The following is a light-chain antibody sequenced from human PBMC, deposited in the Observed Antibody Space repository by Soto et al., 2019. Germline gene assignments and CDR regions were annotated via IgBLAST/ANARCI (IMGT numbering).Light chain of an antibody. CDR2: EVT. CDR3: SSYMTTSTVV. V-gene: IGLV2-14*01. Sequence: QSALTQPASVSGSPGQSITISCTGTSSDVGAYNYVSWYQHHPGKAPKLMIYEVTHRPSGVSNRFSGSKSGNTASLTISGLQTEDEADYYCSSYMTTSTVVFGGGTKVTVL. CDR1: SSDVGAYNY. J-gene: IGLJ2*01.